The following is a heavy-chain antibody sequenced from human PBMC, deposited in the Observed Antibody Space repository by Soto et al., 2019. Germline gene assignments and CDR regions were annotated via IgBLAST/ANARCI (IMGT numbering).Heavy chain of an antibody. CDR2: VYYTGST. J-gene: IGHJ4*02. CDR1: GGSISGSY. Sequence: SETLSLTRSVSGGSISGSYWSWIRQSPGKGLEWLGYVYYTGSTNYSPSLRSRVSISVDTSKNEFSLRLSSVTAADTAVYFCARSVAVPGAHIDYWGQGTQVTVSS. V-gene: IGHV4-59*01. CDR3: ARSVAVPGAHIDY. D-gene: IGHD6-19*01.